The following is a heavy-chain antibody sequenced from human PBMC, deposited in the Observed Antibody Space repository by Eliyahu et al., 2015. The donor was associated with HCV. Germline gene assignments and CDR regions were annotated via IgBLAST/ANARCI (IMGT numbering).Heavy chain of an antibody. V-gene: IGHV4-4*08. D-gene: IGHD6-19*01. CDR2: IFNXGSA. Sequence: QVQLQESGPGLVKPSETLSLTCTVSGXXIPTYYWSWLRQXPGRGLEXIGYIFNXGSANYNPSLKSRVTMSLDTSKNQVXLKLTSVTAADTAVYYCSSGGGGIAVAGTGGWFDPWGQGTLVTVSS. CDR3: SSGGGGIAVAGTGGWFDP. CDR1: GXXIPTYY. J-gene: IGHJ5*02.